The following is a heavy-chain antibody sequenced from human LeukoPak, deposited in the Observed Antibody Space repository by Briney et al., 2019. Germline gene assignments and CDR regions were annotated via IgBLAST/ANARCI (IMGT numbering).Heavy chain of an antibody. Sequence: SVKVSCKASGGTFSSYAISWVRQAPGQGLEWMGGIIPIFGTANYAHKFQGRVTITADDSTSTAYMELSRLRSEDTAVYYCARSHRPIVVVPAAKGGWFDPWGQGTLVPVSS. V-gene: IGHV1-69*01. J-gene: IGHJ5*02. D-gene: IGHD2-2*01. CDR2: IIPIFGTA. CDR3: ARSHRPIVVVPAAKGGWFDP. CDR1: GGTFSSYA.